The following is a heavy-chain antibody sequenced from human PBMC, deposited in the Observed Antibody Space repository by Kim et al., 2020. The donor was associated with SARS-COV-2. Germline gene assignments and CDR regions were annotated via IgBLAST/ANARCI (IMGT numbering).Heavy chain of an antibody. CDR1: GYIVTDYW. CDR2: VDPASGAT. D-gene: IGHD1-26*01. V-gene: IGHV1-2*06. CDR3: AKKGGATTRDY. Sequence: ASVKVSCKASGYIVTDYWLYWVRQAPGQGFELVGRVDPASGATKYAQKFQGRVTMTRDASMNTVHMQLNRLTSEDTAVYYCAKKGGATTRDYWGPGTLVTV. J-gene: IGHJ4*02.